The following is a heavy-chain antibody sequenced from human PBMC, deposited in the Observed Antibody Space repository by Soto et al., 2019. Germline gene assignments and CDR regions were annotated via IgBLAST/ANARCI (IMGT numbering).Heavy chain of an antibody. CDR2: IWYDGSNK. V-gene: IGHV3-33*01. CDR3: ARGDDYGDSNWFDP. Sequence: GGSLRLSCAASGFTFSSYGMHWVRQAPGKGLEWVAVIWYDGSNKYYADSVKGRFTISRDNSKNTLYLQMNSLRAEDTAVYYCARGDDYGDSNWFDPWGQGTLVTVSS. J-gene: IGHJ5*02. CDR1: GFTFSSYG. D-gene: IGHD4-17*01.